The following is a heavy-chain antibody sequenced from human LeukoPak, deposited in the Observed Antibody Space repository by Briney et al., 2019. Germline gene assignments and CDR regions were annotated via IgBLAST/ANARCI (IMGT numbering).Heavy chain of an antibody. V-gene: IGHV3-23*01. Sequence: ETLSLTCTVSGYSLSSAYYWGWIRQPPGKGLEWVSGISGSGGNTYYADSVKGRFTISRDNSKNTLYLQMNSLRAEDTAVYYCAKAGSIRFDYWGQGTLVTVSS. CDR2: ISGSGGNT. CDR1: GYSLSSAYY. J-gene: IGHJ4*02. CDR3: AKAGSIRFDY. D-gene: IGHD1-26*01.